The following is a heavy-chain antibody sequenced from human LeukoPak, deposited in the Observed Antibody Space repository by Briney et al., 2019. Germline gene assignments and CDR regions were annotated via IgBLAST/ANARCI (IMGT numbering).Heavy chain of an antibody. Sequence: ASVKVSCKASGYDFTGYSMHWVRQAPGQGLEWMGWINPNSGGSNYSQKFQGRVTVTRDTSISTAYMELSRLISDDTAVYYCARGPYDYGLEYWGQGTLVTVSS. CDR3: ARGPYDYGLEY. CDR2: INPNSGGS. V-gene: IGHV1-2*02. D-gene: IGHD4-17*01. J-gene: IGHJ4*02. CDR1: GYDFTGYS.